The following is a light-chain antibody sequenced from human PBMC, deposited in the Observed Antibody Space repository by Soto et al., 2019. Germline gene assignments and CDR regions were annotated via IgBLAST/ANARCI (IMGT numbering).Light chain of an antibody. CDR3: QQYNNWPPTWT. J-gene: IGKJ1*01. V-gene: IGKV3-15*01. CDR2: AAS. Sequence: EIVMTQSPATLSVSPGERATLSCRASQTIGSNLAWYQQKPGQPPRLLIYAASTRATDIPARFTGSGSGTEFTLTISSLQSEDFAVYYCQQYNNWPPTWTFGQGTKVDIK. CDR1: QTIGSN.